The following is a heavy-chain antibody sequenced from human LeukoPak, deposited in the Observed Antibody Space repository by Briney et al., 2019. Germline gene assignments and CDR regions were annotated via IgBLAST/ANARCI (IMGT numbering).Heavy chain of an antibody. CDR3: ARAYYDSSGYPYYYYMDV. J-gene: IGHJ6*03. Sequence: ASVKVSCKASGGTFSSYAISWVRQAPGQGLEWMGGIIPIFGTANYAQKFRGRVTITTDESTSTAYMELSSLRSEDTAVYYCARAYYDSSGYPYYYYMDVWGKGTTVTVSS. D-gene: IGHD3-22*01. CDR1: GGTFSSYA. V-gene: IGHV1-69*05. CDR2: IIPIFGTA.